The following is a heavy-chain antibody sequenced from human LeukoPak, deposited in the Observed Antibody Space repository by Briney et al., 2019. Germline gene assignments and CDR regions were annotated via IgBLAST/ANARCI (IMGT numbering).Heavy chain of an antibody. D-gene: IGHD3-10*01. CDR2: INPNSGGT. Sequence: ASVKVSCKASGYTFTGYYMHWVRRAPGQGLEWMGWINPNSGGTNYAQKFQGRVTMTRDTSISTAYMELSRLRSDDTAVYYCARLTSGLIEGSWFLDYWGQGTLVTVSS. V-gene: IGHV1-2*02. CDR1: GYTFTGYY. J-gene: IGHJ4*02. CDR3: ARLTSGLIEGSWFLDY.